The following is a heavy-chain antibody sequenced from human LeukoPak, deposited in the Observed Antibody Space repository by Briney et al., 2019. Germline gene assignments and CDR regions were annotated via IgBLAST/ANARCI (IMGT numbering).Heavy chain of an antibody. D-gene: IGHD3-9*01. J-gene: IGHJ5*02. CDR1: GCSISYYY. V-gene: IGHV4-59*01. Sequence: SATLSLTCTVSGCSISYYYWTWIRQSPGKGLEWIGQIYYTGSTYYNPSLKRRVTISVDTSRNQFSLNLTSVTAADTAVYYCARGGTYNDILSFDPWGQGTLVTVSS. CDR3: ARGGTYNDILSFDP. CDR2: IYYTGST.